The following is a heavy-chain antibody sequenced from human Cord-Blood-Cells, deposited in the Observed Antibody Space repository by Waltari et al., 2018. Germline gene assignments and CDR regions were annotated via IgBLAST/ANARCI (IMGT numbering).Heavy chain of an antibody. V-gene: IGHV4-38-2*01. Sequence: QVQLQESGPGLVKPSETLSLTCAVSGYSISSGYYWGWIRQPPGKGLEWIGSIYHSGSTYHNPSLKSRVTISVDTTKNQCSLKLSSVTAADTAVYYCARAKGTIFGVVISYFDYWGQGTLVTVSS. CDR2: IYHSGST. CDR3: ARAKGTIFGVVISYFDY. CDR1: GYSISSGYY. J-gene: IGHJ4*02. D-gene: IGHD3-3*01.